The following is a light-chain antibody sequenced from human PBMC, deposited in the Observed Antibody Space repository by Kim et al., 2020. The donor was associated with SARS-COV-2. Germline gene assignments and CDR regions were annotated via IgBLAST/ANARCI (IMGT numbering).Light chain of an antibody. V-gene: IGLV3-19*01. J-gene: IGLJ1*01. Sequence: SSELTQDPAVSVALGQTVRITCQGDSLRTNYASWYQQKARQAPVLVIYGKNNRPSGIPDRFAGSSSGSTASLTITGAQAEDEAAYYCNSRDSSGNQYVFG. CDR2: GKN. CDR1: SLRTNY. CDR3: NSRDSSGNQYV.